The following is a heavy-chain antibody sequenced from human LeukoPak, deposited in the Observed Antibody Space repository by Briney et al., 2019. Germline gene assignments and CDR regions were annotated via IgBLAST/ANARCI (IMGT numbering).Heavy chain of an antibody. D-gene: IGHD3-22*01. Sequence: GGSLRLSCAASGFIFNNYGLIWVRQAPGKGLEWVSAISNDGGGTNYADFVKGRFTISRDNSKNTLFLQMNSLRAEDTALYYCSKGSSGYFVPLWGQGTLVT. CDR2: ISNDGGGT. V-gene: IGHV3-23*01. CDR1: GFIFNNYG. CDR3: SKGSSGYFVPL. J-gene: IGHJ4*02.